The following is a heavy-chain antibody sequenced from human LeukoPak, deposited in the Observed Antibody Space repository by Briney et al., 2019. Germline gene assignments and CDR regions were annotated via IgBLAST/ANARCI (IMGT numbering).Heavy chain of an antibody. D-gene: IGHD3-22*01. CDR2: INHSGST. CDR3: ARSYYYDSSGLYYFDY. CDR1: GGSFSGYY. J-gene: IGHJ4*02. Sequence: SETLSLTCAVYGGSFSGYYWSWIRQPPGKGLEWIGEINHSGSTNYTPSLKSRVTISVDTSKNQFSLKLSSVTAADTAVYYCARSYYYDSSGLYYFDYWGQGTLVTVSS. V-gene: IGHV4-34*01.